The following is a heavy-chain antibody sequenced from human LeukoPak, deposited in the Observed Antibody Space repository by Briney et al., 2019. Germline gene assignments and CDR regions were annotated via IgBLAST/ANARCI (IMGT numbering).Heavy chain of an antibody. V-gene: IGHV3-23*01. J-gene: IGHJ4*02. Sequence: GGSLRLSCVASGFTFSSYAMSWVRQAPGKGLEWVSGISGSGGSTYYADSVKGRFTISRDNSKNTLFLQMNSLRAEDTAVYYCARVASVVVVAATPYYFDYWGQGTLVTVSS. D-gene: IGHD2-15*01. CDR2: ISGSGGST. CDR3: ARVASVVVVAATPYYFDY. CDR1: GFTFSSYA.